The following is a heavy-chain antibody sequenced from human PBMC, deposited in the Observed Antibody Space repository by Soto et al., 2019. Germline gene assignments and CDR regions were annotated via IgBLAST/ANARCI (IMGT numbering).Heavy chain of an antibody. D-gene: IGHD3-3*01. CDR2: IYYSGST. CDR1: GGSISSGDYY. CDR3: ARDVLSPSRFLGWLLPGGWFDP. V-gene: IGHV4-30-4*01. Sequence: LSLTCTVSGGSISSGDYYWSWIRQPPGKGLEWIGYIYYSGSTYYNPSLKSRVTISVDTSKNQFSLKLSSVTAADTAVYYCARDVLSPSRFLGWLLPGGWFDPWGQGTLVTVSS. J-gene: IGHJ5*02.